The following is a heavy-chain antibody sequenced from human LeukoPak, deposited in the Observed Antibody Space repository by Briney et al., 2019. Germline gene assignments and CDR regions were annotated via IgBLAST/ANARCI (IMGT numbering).Heavy chain of an antibody. CDR3: ARRWVTMMAFDI. CDR2: INHSGST. D-gene: IGHD3-22*01. Sequence: TSETLSLTCAVYGGSFSGYYWSWIRQPPGKRLEWIGEINHSGSTNYNPPLKSRGTISVDTSKNQFSLKLSSVPAADPAVYYCARRWVTMMAFDIWGQGTMVTVSS. V-gene: IGHV4-34*01. J-gene: IGHJ3*02. CDR1: GGSFSGYY.